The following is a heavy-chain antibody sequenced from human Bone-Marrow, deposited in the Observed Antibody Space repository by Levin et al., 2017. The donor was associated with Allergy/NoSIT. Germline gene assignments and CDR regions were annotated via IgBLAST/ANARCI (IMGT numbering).Heavy chain of an antibody. V-gene: IGHV3-23*01. CDR3: AGYDTSGYHSPFDH. CDR2: ISGSGSNT. Sequence: SCAASGLIFSNYAMNWVRQAPGKGLEWVSQISGSGSNTHYADSVRGRFTFSRDNSNNTVYLQMNSLRADDTAVYYCAGYDTSGYHSPFDHWGQGTLVTVSS. D-gene: IGHD3-22*01. CDR1: GLIFSNYA. J-gene: IGHJ4*02.